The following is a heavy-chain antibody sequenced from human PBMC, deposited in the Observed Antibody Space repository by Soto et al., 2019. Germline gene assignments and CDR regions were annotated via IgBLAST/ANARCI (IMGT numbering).Heavy chain of an antibody. CDR1: GFNLSNYW. D-gene: IGHD3-22*01. J-gene: IGHJ5*02. Sequence: GGSLRLSCVASGFNLSNYWMTWVRQALGKGLEWVANIKQDGSEKYYVDSVKGRFNISRDNAKNSLYLQMNSLRAEDTAVYYCKGDMIVLPTPIWKGNNWFDPWGQGNPVTVSS. V-gene: IGHV3-7*04. CDR3: KGDMIVLPTPIWKGNNWFDP. CDR2: IKQDGSEK.